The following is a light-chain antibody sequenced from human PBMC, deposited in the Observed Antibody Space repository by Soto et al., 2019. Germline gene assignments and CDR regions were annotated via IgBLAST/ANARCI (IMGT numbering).Light chain of an antibody. CDR1: QSISSW. V-gene: IGKV1-5*03. Sequence: DIQMTQSPSTLSASVGDRVTITCRASQSISSWLAWYQQKPGKAPKLLIYKASSLESGVPSRFSGSGSGTEFTLTIRSLQLDDFATYYCQHYNSYPWTFGQGTKVEIK. CDR2: KAS. J-gene: IGKJ1*01. CDR3: QHYNSYPWT.